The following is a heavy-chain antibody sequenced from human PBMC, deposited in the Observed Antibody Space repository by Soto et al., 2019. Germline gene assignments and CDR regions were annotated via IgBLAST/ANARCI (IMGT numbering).Heavy chain of an antibody. V-gene: IGHV1-3*01. CDR3: AKKGNPTYYYYGMDV. J-gene: IGHJ6*02. Sequence: ASVKVSCKASGYTFTSYAMHWVRQAPGQRLEWMGWINGYNGDTNNAQKFQDRVTMTIDRSTTTAYLELRSLTSDDTAVYYCAKKGNPTYYYYGMDVWGQGNTVTVS. D-gene: IGHD3-10*01. CDR1: GYTFTSYA. CDR2: INGYNGDT.